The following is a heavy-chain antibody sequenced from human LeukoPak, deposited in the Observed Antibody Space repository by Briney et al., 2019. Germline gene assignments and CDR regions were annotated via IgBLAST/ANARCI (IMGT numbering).Heavy chain of an antibody. J-gene: IGHJ4*02. D-gene: IGHD3-10*01. CDR2: ISYDGSNK. Sequence: PGRSLRLSCAASGFTFSSSGIHWVRQAPGKGLEWVAMISYDGSNKYYADFGKGRFTISRDNSKNTVYLQMNSLRAEDTAVYYCAKEGYYGSGSFPDYWGPGTLVTVYS. V-gene: IGHV3-30*18. CDR3: AKEGYYGSGSFPDY. CDR1: GFTFSSSG.